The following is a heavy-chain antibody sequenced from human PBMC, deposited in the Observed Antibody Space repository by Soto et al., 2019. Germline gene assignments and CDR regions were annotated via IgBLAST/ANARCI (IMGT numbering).Heavy chain of an antibody. Sequence: PSETLSLTCAVYGGSFSGYYWSWIRQPPGKGLEWIGEINHSGSTNYNPSLKSRVTISVDTSKNQFSLKLSSVTAADTAVYYCARSPQEVVTPNFDYWGQGTLVTVSS. J-gene: IGHJ4*02. CDR1: GGSFSGYY. V-gene: IGHV4-34*01. CDR2: INHSGST. D-gene: IGHD2-21*02. CDR3: ARSPQEVVTPNFDY.